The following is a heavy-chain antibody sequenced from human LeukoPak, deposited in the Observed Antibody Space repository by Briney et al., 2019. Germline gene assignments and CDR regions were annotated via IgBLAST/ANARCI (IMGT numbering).Heavy chain of an antibody. Sequence: PGGSLRLSCAASGFTFSSYAMSWVRQAPGKGLEWVSAISGSGGSTYYADSVKGRFTISRDNSKNTLYLQMNSLRAEDTAVYYCAWGSSYYYYYYMDVWGKGTTVTVSS. D-gene: IGHD6-6*01. CDR1: GFTFSSYA. CDR2: ISGSGGST. J-gene: IGHJ6*03. V-gene: IGHV3-23*01. CDR3: AWGSSYYYYYYMDV.